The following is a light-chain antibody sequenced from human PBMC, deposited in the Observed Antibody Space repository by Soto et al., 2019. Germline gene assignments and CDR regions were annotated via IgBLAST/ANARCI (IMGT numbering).Light chain of an antibody. CDR1: SSDVGGYNS. V-gene: IGLV2-14*01. CDR2: EVS. Sequence: QSVLTQPASVSGSPGQSITISCTGTSSDVGGYNSVSWYQQHPGKAPKLMIYEVSNRPSGVSNRFSGFKSGNTASLTISGLQAEDEADYYCSSYTTSSTRVFGTGTKLTVL. CDR3: SSYTTSSTRV. J-gene: IGLJ1*01.